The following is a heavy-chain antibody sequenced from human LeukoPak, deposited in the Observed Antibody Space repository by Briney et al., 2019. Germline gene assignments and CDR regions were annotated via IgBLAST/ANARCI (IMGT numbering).Heavy chain of an antibody. CDR1: GYTLTELS. V-gene: IGHV1-69*13. D-gene: IGHD6-6*01. CDR2: IIPIFGTA. J-gene: IGHJ5*02. Sequence: GASVKVSCKVSGYTLTELSIHWVRQAPGQGLEWMGGIIPIFGTANYAQKFQGRVTITADESMSTAYMELSSLRSEDTAVYYCARDFAARLKPNWFDPWGQGTLVTVSS. CDR3: ARDFAARLKPNWFDP.